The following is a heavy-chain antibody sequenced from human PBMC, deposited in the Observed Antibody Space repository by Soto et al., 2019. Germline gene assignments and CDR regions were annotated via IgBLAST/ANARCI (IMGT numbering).Heavy chain of an antibody. V-gene: IGHV4-59*08. CDR2: IYYSGST. CDR1: GGSISSYY. CDR3: ARLEYCSSTSCPGVDYYYYMDV. J-gene: IGHJ6*03. D-gene: IGHD2-2*01. Sequence: ETLSLTCTVSGGSISSYYWSWIRQPPGKGLEWIGYIYYSGSTNYNPSLKSRVTISVDTSKNQFSLKLSSVTAADTAVYYCARLEYCSSTSCPGVDYYYYMDVWGKGTTVTVSS.